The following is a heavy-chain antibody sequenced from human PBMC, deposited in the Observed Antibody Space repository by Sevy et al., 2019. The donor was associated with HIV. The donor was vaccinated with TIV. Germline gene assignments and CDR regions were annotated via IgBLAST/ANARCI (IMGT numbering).Heavy chain of an antibody. Sequence: ASVKVSCKASGYTFTSYGISWVRQAPGQGLEWMGWISAYNGNTNYAQKLQGRVTMTTDTSTSTAYMELRSLRSDDTAVYYCARDNSHDSSGYYYYWGQGTLVTVSS. CDR2: ISAYNGNT. D-gene: IGHD3-22*01. CDR1: GYTFTSYG. J-gene: IGHJ4*02. V-gene: IGHV1-18*01. CDR3: ARDNSHDSSGYYYY.